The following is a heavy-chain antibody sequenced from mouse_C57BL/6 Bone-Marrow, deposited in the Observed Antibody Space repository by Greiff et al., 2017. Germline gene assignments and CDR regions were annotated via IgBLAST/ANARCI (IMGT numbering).Heavy chain of an antibody. CDR3: TRFYDGYYDWYFEV. V-gene: IGHV1-5*01. J-gene: IGHJ1*03. CDR1: GYTFTSYW. CDR2: IYPGNSDT. Sequence: VQLQQSGTVLARPGASVKMSCKTSGYTFTSYWMHWVKQRPGQGLEWIGAIYPGNSDTSYNQKFKGKAKLTAVTSASTAYMELSSLTNEDSAVYYCTRFYDGYYDWYFEVWGTGTTVTVSS. D-gene: IGHD2-3*01.